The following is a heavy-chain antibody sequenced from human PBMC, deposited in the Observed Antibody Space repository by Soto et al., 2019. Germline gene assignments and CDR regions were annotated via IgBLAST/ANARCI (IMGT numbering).Heavy chain of an antibody. V-gene: IGHV1-69*06. CDR1: GGTFSSYA. CDR2: IIPIFGTA. CDR3: AREERYYYYGMDV. Sequence: SVKVSCKASGGTFSSYAISWVRQAPGQGLEWMGGIIPIFGTANYAQKFQGRVTITADKSTSTAYMELSSLRSEDTAVYYCAREERYYYYGMDVWGQGTTVTVSS. J-gene: IGHJ6*02.